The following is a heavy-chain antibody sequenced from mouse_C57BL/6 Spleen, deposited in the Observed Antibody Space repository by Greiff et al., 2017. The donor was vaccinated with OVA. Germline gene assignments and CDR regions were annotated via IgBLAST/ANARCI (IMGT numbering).Heavy chain of an antibody. Sequence: VQLKQSGPELVKPGASVKISCKASGYSFTDYNMNWVKQSNGKSLEWIGVINPNYGTTSYNQKFKDKATLTVDQASSTAYMQLNSLTAEDSAVYYCARMYDGSYDFGYWGQGTTLTVAS. D-gene: IGHD2-3*01. V-gene: IGHV1-39*01. CDR3: ARMYDGSYDFGY. CDR2: INPNYGTT. J-gene: IGHJ2*01. CDR1: GYSFTDYN.